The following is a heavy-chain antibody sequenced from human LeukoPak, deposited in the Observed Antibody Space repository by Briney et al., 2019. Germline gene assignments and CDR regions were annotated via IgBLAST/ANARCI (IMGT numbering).Heavy chain of an antibody. J-gene: IGHJ6*04. Sequence: TGGSLRLSCAASGFTFSSYAMSWVRQAPGKGLEWVSAISGSGGSTYYADSVKGRFTISRDNSKNTLYLQMNSLGAEDTAVYYCARAQPYCSGGSCPRATYYYGMDVWGKGTTVTVSS. D-gene: IGHD2-15*01. CDR2: ISGSGGST. CDR1: GFTFSSYA. V-gene: IGHV3-23*01. CDR3: ARAQPYCSGGSCPRATYYYGMDV.